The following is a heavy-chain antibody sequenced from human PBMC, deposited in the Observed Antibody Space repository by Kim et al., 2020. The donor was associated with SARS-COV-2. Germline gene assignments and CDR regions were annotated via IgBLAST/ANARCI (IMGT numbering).Heavy chain of an antibody. CDR2: INSDGSTT. CDR1: GFTFSSHW. D-gene: IGHD6-19*01. V-gene: IGHV3-74*01. CDR3: ASRQFTSGGYYLDY. Sequence: GGSLRLSCAASGFTFSSHWMHWVRQAPGKGLVWVSRINSDGSTTSYGDSVKGLNTIFRDNAKNTLYLQMNSLRAEDTAVYYCASRQFTSGGYYLDYWGQG. J-gene: IGHJ4*02.